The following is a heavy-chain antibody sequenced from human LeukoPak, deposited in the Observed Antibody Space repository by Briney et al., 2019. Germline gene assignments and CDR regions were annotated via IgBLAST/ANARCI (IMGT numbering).Heavy chain of an antibody. D-gene: IGHD3-22*01. CDR1: GLTVSNKY. V-gene: IGHV3-30*19. CDR2: ISYDGSNK. CDR3: ARDRGDYYQEYFHH. Sequence: GGSLRLSCAAHGLTVSNKYMSWVRQATGKGLERVEVISYDGSNKYYADSVNGRFTISRDNSKYTLYLQMNSLRAEDTAVYYCARDRGDYYQEYFHHWGQGTLVTVSS. J-gene: IGHJ1*01.